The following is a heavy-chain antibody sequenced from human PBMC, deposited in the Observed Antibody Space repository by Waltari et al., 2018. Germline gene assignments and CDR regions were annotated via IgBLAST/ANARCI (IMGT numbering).Heavy chain of an antibody. CDR3: ATYIGASVGTAACDV. D-gene: IGHD5-12*01. CDR2: FSYNGAA. Sequence: QLQLHASGPGLVKPSETVSLTCSVSGGSINTNRHYWAWIRQPPGQGLEWLGTFSYNGAAYSSPSLKSRITMSRDTSKNQLSLRLGSVTAADTAVYYCATYIGASVGTAACDVWGQGTMVTVSS. V-gene: IGHV4-39*01. CDR1: GGSINTNRHY. J-gene: IGHJ3*01.